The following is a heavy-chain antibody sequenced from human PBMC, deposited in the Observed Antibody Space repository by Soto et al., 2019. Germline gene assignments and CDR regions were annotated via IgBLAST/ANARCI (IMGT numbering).Heavy chain of an antibody. J-gene: IGHJ4*02. CDR2: INPNNGDT. Sequence: ASVKVSCKASGYTFTTYDISWVRQAPGQGLEWMGWINPNNGDTVYARNFQGRVTLTRDTSITTAYMELSSLKSEDTAVYYCARDFSSASYLDYWGQGILVTVS. V-gene: IGHV1-8*01. D-gene: IGHD6-6*01. CDR1: GYTFTTYD. CDR3: ARDFSSASYLDY.